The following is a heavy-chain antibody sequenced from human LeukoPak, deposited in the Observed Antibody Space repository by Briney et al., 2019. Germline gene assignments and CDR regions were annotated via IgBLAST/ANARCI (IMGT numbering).Heavy chain of an antibody. Sequence: SETLSLTCAVYGGSFSGYYWSWIRQPPGKGLEWIGEINHSGSTNYNPSLKSRVTISVDTSKNQFSLKLSSVTAADTAVYYCARQDPKYAFDIWGQGTMVTVSS. CDR3: ARQDPKYAFDI. V-gene: IGHV4-34*01. CDR2: INHSGST. CDR1: GGSFSGYY. J-gene: IGHJ3*02.